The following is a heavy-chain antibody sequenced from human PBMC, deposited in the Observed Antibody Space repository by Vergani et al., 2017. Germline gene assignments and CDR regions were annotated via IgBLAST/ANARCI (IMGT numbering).Heavy chain of an antibody. Sequence: EVQLVESGGGLVQPGGSLRLSCAASGFTFSSYEMNWVRKAPGKGLEWVSYISSSGSTIYYADSVKGRCTISRDNAKNSLYLQMNSLRAEDTAVYYCGRDRGMYSSSSDAFDIWGQGTMVTVSS. CDR3: GRDRGMYSSSSDAFDI. CDR1: GFTFSSYE. J-gene: IGHJ3*02. D-gene: IGHD6-6*01. V-gene: IGHV3-48*03. CDR2: ISSSGSTI.